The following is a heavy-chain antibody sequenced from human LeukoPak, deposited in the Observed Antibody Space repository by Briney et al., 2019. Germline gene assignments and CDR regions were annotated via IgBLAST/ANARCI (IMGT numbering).Heavy chain of an antibody. CDR1: GFTFSTSA. J-gene: IGHJ5*02. CDR3: TRPNSGNGFDP. CDR2: VRGNTENYAT. D-gene: IGHD1-26*01. Sequence: GGSLRLSCVASGFTFSTSAIRWVRQASGKGLEWVGRVRGNTENYATAYVASVRGRFTISRDESKNTVYLQMNSLETEDTAVYYCTRPNSGNGFDPWGQGTLVTVSS. V-gene: IGHV3-73*01.